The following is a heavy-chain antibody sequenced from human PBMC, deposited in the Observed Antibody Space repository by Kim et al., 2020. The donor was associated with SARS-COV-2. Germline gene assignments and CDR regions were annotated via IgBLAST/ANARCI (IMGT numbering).Heavy chain of an antibody. CDR2: ITYNGSNK. CDR1: GFTFSSFA. Sequence: GGSLRLSCAASGFTFSSFAMHWVRQAPGKGLEWVAAITYNGSNKYYADSEKGRCTIFRDNSKNTLYMQMNSLRAEDTAVYYCARDPYVEMDTIKDFWGQG. V-gene: IGHV3-30*04. CDR3: ARDPYVEMDTIKDF. D-gene: IGHD5-18*01. J-gene: IGHJ1*01.